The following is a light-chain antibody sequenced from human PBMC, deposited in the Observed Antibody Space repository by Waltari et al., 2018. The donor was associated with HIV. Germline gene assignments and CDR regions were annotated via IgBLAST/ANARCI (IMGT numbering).Light chain of an antibody. Sequence: VLTQSPGTLSVPPGGNAPLSCRASQTIEQKSMSWYQQRPGQAPRLILFASSTRATDIPDRFRGSESGTEFTLTIRRLEPEDFAVYYCHVYGGSPRWTFGPGTRLE. CDR1: QTIEQKS. CDR2: ASS. V-gene: IGKV3-20*01. J-gene: IGKJ1*01. CDR3: HVYGGSPRWT.